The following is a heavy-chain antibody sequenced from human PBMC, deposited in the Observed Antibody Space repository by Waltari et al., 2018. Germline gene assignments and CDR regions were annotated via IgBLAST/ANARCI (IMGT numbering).Heavy chain of an antibody. V-gene: IGHV3-74*01. CDR2: IKRDGSST. D-gene: IGHD1-26*01. Sequence: EVQLVESGGGLVQPGGSLRLSCAASGFTFSSHWMHWVRQAPGKGLVWGSRIKRDGSSTRYADSVKGRFTISRDNAKNTLYLQMTSLRAEDTAVYYCARDGVGAGHDLDYWGQGTLVTVSS. J-gene: IGHJ4*02. CDR1: GFTFSSHW. CDR3: ARDGVGAGHDLDY.